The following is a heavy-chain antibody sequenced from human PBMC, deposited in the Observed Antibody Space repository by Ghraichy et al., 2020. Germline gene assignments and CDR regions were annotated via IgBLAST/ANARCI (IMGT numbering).Heavy chain of an antibody. V-gene: IGHV1-18*04. CDR3: ARANGLYDWFDP. J-gene: IGHJ5*02. Sequence: ASVKVSCKASGYTLSNSAITWVRQAPRQGLEWMGWINPNNGKTNHGQKFQGRVTMTTYTSTNTAYMELRSLRSDDTAVYYCARANGLYDWFDPWGQGTLVTVSS. CDR2: INPNNGKT. D-gene: IGHD2-8*01. CDR1: GYTLSNSA.